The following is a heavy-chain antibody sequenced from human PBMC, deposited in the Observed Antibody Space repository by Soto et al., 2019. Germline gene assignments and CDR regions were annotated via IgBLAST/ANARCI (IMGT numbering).Heavy chain of an antibody. V-gene: IGHV3-23*01. CDR3: AKGRDWSYFDY. J-gene: IGHJ4*02. D-gene: IGHD1-1*01. CDR1: GFTFSNYA. CDR2: ISGSGGST. Sequence: GGSLRLSCAASGFTFSNYAITWVRQAPGKGLEWVSCISGSGGSTFYADSVRGRFTISRDISKNTLYLQMNSLRAEDTAVYYCAKGRDWSYFDYWGQGTLVTVSS.